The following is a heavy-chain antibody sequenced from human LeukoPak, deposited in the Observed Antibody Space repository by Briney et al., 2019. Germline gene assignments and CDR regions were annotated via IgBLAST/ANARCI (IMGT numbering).Heavy chain of an antibody. CDR3: ARGVSIAAAPDY. Sequence: ASVKVSCKASGYTFTSYDINWVRQATGQGLEWMGWMNPNSGNTGYAQKFQGRVTMTRNTSISTAYMELSSLRSEDTAVYYCARGVSIAAAPDYWGQGTLVTVSS. D-gene: IGHD6-13*01. CDR2: MNPNSGNT. J-gene: IGHJ4*02. V-gene: IGHV1-8*01. CDR1: GYTFTSYD.